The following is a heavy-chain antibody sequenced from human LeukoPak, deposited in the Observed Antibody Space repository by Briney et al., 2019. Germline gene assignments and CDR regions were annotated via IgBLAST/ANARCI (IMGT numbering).Heavy chain of an antibody. V-gene: IGHV4-59*08. CDR3: ARHDAGIAARPFDN. J-gene: IGHJ4*02. D-gene: IGHD6-6*01. CDR1: DGSISSYY. CDR2: IYYSGST. Sequence: PSETLSLTCTVSDGSISSYYWSWIRQPPGKGLEWIGYIYYSGSTNYNPSLKSRVTISVDTSKNQFSLKLSSVAAAGTAVYYCARHDAGIAARPFDNWGQGTLVTVSS.